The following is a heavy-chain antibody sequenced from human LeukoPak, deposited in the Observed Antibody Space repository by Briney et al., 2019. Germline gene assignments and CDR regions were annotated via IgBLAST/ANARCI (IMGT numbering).Heavy chain of an antibody. CDR3: ATIRVGASQLFDY. Sequence: ATVKISCKASGYTFTDNYIHWVQQAPGKGLEWMGRVDPEDGERIYAEKFQGRVTITADTSTDTAYMELSSRRSEDTAVYYCATIRVGASQLFDYWGQGTLVTVSS. V-gene: IGHV1-69-2*01. CDR2: VDPEDGER. J-gene: IGHJ4*02. D-gene: IGHD1-26*01. CDR1: GYTFTDNY.